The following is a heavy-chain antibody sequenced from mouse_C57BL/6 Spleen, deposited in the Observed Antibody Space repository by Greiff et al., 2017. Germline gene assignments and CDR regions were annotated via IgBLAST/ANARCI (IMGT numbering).Heavy chain of an antibody. CDR1: GYTFTDYY. J-gene: IGHJ4*01. V-gene: IGHV1-26*01. D-gene: IGHD2-4*01. CDR3: AREGIDDYDDAMDY. CDR2: INPNNGGT. Sequence: EVQLQQSGPELVKPGASVKISCKASGYTFTDYYMNWVKQSHGKSLEWIGDINPNNGGTSYNQKFKGKATLTVDKSSSTAYMELRSLTSEDSAVYYCAREGIDDYDDAMDYWGQGTSVTVSS.